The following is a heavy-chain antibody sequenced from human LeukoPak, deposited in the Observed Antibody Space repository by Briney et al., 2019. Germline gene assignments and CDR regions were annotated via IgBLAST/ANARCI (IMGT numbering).Heavy chain of an antibody. CDR2: IDQAGSAK. J-gene: IGHJ4*02. Sequence: GGSLRLSCAASGFTFSSHWMSWARQALGKGLEWVANIDQAGSAKLNVDSVKGRFTISRDNAKNSLYLQMNSLRAEDTAVYYCARDNYDSSGYYFDWGQGTLATVSS. V-gene: IGHV3-7*01. CDR1: GFTFSSHW. D-gene: IGHD3-22*01. CDR3: ARDNYDSSGYYFD.